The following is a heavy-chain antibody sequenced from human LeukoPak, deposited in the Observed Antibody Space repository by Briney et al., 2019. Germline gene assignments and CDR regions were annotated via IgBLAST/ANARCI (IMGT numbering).Heavy chain of an antibody. CDR3: ARAAEPTVIGY. D-gene: IGHD4-17*01. CDR1: GGSFSGYY. J-gene: IGHJ4*02. V-gene: IGHV4-34*01. CDR2: TNHSGRT. Sequence: SETLSLTCAVYGGSFSGYYWSWIRQPQGKGLEWIGETNHSGRTNYNPSLKSRVTISVDTSKNQFSLNLNSVTAADTAVYYCARAAEPTVIGYWGQGTLVTVSS.